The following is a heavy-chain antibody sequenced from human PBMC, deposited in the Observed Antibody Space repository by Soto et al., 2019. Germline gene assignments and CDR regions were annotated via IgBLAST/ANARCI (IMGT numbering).Heavy chain of an antibody. CDR3: ARLVAATYVFDY. J-gene: IGHJ4*02. CDR1: GYTFTSYD. D-gene: IGHD2-15*01. CDR2: MNPNSGNT. V-gene: IGHV1-8*01. Sequence: GASVKVSCKASGYTFTSYDINWVRQATGQGLEWMGWMNPNSGNTGYAQKFQGRVTMTRNTSISTAYMELSSLRSEDTAVYYCARLVAATYVFDYWGQGTLVTVSS.